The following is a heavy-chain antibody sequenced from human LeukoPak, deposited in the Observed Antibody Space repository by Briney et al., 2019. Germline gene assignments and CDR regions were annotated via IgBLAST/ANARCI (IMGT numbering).Heavy chain of an antibody. D-gene: IGHD1-1*01. CDR2: INHSGST. V-gene: IGHV4-34*01. CDR1: GGSFSGYY. Sequence: SETLSLTCAVYGGSFSGYYWSWIRQPPGKGLEWIGEINHSGSTNYNPSLKSRVTISVDTSKNQFSLKLSSVTAADTAVYYCARGERSGLDYWGQGTLVTVSS. J-gene: IGHJ4*02. CDR3: ARGERSGLDY.